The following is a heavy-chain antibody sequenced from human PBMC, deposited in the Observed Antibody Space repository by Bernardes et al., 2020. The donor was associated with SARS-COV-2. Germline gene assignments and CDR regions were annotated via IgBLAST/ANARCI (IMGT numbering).Heavy chain of an antibody. CDR2: IDLDDDK. Sequence: SCPTLVKHTQTLTLTCTFSGMSVSTSGLCVTWIRQPPGKALEWLAAIDLDDDKSYSTSLNTRLTIPKDTSKNQVVLTMTNVDPVDTGTYYCARTLYEYNYGMDGWGQGTTVTV. D-gene: IGHD6-6*01. CDR1: GMSVSTSGLC. J-gene: IGHJ6*02. V-gene: IGHV2-70*13. CDR3: ARTLYEYNYGMDG.